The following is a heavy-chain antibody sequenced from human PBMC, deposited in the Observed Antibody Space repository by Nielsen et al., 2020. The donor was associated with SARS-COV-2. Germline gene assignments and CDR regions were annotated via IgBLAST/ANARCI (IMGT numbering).Heavy chain of an antibody. D-gene: IGHD3-9*01. Sequence: GESLKISCKASGYSFTNYWIGWVRQMPGKGLEWMGVIYPDDSTTRYSPSFQGRVTISADKSINTAYLQWTGLKASDTAIYYCGRQSAGFPNWFDTWGQGTLVTVSS. V-gene: IGHV5-51*01. CDR2: IYPDDSTT. CDR1: GYSFTNYW. J-gene: IGHJ5*02. CDR3: GRQSAGFPNWFDT.